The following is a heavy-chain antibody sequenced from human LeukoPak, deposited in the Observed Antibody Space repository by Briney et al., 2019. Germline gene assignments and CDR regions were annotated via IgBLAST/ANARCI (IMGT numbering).Heavy chain of an antibody. CDR3: ARDPRLGYCSGGSCRGYYYYGMDV. J-gene: IGHJ6*02. CDR1: GGTFSSYA. CDR2: IIPIFGTA. V-gene: IGHV1-69*13. Sequence: SVKVSCKASGGTFSSYAISWVRQAPGQGLEWMGGIIPIFGTANYAQKFQGRVTITADESTSTAYMELSSLRSEDTAVYYCARDPRLGYCSGGSCRGYYYYGMDVWGQGTTVTVSS. D-gene: IGHD2-15*01.